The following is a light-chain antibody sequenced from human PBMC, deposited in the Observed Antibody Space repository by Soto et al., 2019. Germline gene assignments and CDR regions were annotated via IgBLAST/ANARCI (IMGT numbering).Light chain of an antibody. Sequence: IVLTQSPGTLSLSPGERATLSCSASQSVSGSYIVWYQQKPGQAPRLLIHGASSRATDIPDRFSGSGSGTDFTLTISRLEPEDFAVYYCQQYGISPSTFGPGTKVDIK. J-gene: IGKJ3*01. CDR2: GAS. CDR1: QSVSGSY. CDR3: QQYGISPST. V-gene: IGKV3-20*01.